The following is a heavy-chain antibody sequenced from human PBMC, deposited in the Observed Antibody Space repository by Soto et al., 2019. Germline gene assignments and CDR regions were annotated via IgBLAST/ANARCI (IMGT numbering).Heavy chain of an antibody. CDR3: AREGSVSYYNDFGY. Sequence: EVQLLESGGGLVQPGGSLRLSCAASGFTFSSYAMSWVRQAPGKGLEWVSAISGSGGSTYYADSVKGRFTIARDNSKNKLYLQMNSLRAEDTAVYYCAREGSVSYYNDFGYWGQGTLVTVSS. CDR2: ISGSGGST. CDR1: GFTFSSYA. D-gene: IGHD3-10*01. V-gene: IGHV3-23*01. J-gene: IGHJ4*02.